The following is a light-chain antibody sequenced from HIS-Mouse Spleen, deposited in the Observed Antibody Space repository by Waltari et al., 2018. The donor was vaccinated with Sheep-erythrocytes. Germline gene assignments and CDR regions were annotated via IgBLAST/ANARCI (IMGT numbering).Light chain of an antibody. CDR3: QAWDSSTAVV. V-gene: IGLV3-1*01. J-gene: IGLJ2*01. CDR1: KSGDTY. CDR2: QDS. Sequence: SYELTPPPSVFVFPGPTARIPRSGDKSGDTYAGWYQQKPGQSPVLVIYQDSKRPSGIPERFSGSNSGNTATLTISGTQAMDEADYYCQAWDSSTAVVFGGGTKLTVL.